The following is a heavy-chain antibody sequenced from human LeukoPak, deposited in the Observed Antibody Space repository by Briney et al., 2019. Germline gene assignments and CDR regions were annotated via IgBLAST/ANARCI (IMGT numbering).Heavy chain of an antibody. J-gene: IGHJ4*02. Sequence: GASVKVSCKASGYTFTGYYMHWVRQAPGQGLEWMGRINPNSGGTNYAQKFQGRVTMTRDTSISTAYMELSRLRSDDTAVYYCAREGLYGGSPMADYWGQGTLVTVSS. CDR2: INPNSGGT. D-gene: IGHD1-26*01. V-gene: IGHV1-2*06. CDR1: GYTFTGYY. CDR3: AREGLYGGSPMADY.